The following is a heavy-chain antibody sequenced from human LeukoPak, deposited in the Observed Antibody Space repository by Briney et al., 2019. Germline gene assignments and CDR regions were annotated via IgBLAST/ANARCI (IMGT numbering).Heavy chain of an antibody. CDR2: INWAGTNT. J-gene: IGHJ4*02. D-gene: IGHD6-13*01. Sequence: GQSLTISGAISAGITDDYVMSWVRQPPGKGLEWFSGINWAGTNTYYSESLRCRFTISRDTVDKYLFLQMDSLRDDVPGLYYCVKDFSSSWYSFDYWGQGTLVTV. CDR3: VKDFSSSWYSFDY. V-gene: IGHV3-20*04. CDR1: AGITDDYV.